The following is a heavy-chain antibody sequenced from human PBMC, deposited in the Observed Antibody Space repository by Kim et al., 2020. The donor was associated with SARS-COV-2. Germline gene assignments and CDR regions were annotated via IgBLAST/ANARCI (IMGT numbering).Heavy chain of an antibody. V-gene: IGHV3-48*03. D-gene: IGHD6-13*01. J-gene: IGHJ6*02. CDR2: ISSSGSTI. CDR3: ARDPYRIAAAGFYYYYGMDV. Sequence: GGSLRLSCAASGFTFSSYEMNWVRQAPGKGLEWVSYISSSGSTIYYADSVKGRFTISRDNAKNSLYLQMNSLRAEDTAVYYCARDPYRIAAAGFYYYYGMDVWGQGTTVTVSS. CDR1: GFTFSSYE.